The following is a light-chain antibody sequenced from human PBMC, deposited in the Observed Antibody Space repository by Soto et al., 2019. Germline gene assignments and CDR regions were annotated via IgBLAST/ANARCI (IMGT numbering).Light chain of an antibody. Sequence: QSALTQPASVSGSPGQSITISCTGTSSDVGGYNYVSWYQQHPGKAPKLMICEVSNRPSGVSNRFSSSKSGNTASLTISGLQAEDEADYYCSSYTSSDTLIFGTGTKLTVL. V-gene: IGLV2-14*01. CDR1: SSDVGGYNY. CDR2: EVS. J-gene: IGLJ1*01. CDR3: SSYTSSDTLI.